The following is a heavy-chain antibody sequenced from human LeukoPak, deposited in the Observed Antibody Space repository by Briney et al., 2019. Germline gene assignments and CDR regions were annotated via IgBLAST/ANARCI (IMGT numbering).Heavy chain of an antibody. V-gene: IGHV4-39*01. Sequence: TTSQTLSLTCTVSGGSISSGDYYWSWIRQPPGKGLEWIGSIYYSGSTYYNPSLKSRVTISVDTSKNQFSLKLSSVTAADTAVYYCASTQVVVTATGYYYYYGMDVWGQGTTVTVSS. D-gene: IGHD2-21*02. CDR2: IYYSGST. J-gene: IGHJ6*02. CDR1: GGSISSGDYY. CDR3: ASTQVVVTATGYYYYYGMDV.